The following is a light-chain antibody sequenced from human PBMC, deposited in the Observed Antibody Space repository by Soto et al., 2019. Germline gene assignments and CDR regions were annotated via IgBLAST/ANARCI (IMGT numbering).Light chain of an antibody. J-gene: IGLJ2*01. CDR2: EVS. CDR1: SSDVGGHNY. CDR3: SSYTSSSTDAV. V-gene: IGLV2-14*01. Sequence: QSVLTQPASVSGSPGQSITISCTGTSSDVGGHNYVSWYQQHPGKAPKLIICEVSNRPSGVSNRFSGSKSGNTASLTISGLQAEDEADYYCSSYTSSSTDAVFGGGTKLTVL.